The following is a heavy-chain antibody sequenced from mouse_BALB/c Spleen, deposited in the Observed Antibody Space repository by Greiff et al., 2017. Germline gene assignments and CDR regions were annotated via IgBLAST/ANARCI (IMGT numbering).Heavy chain of an antibody. CDR1: GFNIKDYY. V-gene: IGHV14-1*02. CDR2: IDPENGNT. J-gene: IGHJ2*01. D-gene: IGHD1-2*01. CDR3: ARSTAAHFDY. Sequence: VQLHQSGAELVRPGALVKLSCQASGFNIKDYYMHWVKQRPEQGLEWIGWIDPENGNTIYDPKFQGKASITADTSSNTAYLQLSSLTSEDTAVYYCARSTAAHFDYWGQGTTLTVSS.